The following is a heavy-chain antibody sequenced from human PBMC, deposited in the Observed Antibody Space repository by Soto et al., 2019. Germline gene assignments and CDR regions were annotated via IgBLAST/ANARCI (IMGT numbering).Heavy chain of an antibody. D-gene: IGHD5-18*01. CDR1: GGTFSSYA. Sequence: QVQLVQSGAEVKKPGSSVKVSCKASGGTFSSYAISWVRQAPGQGLEWMGGIIPLFGTANYAQKFQGRVTITADEATSTAYMELSSLRSEDTAVYYCATQGLPNSYSYGMDAWGQGTTVTVSS. V-gene: IGHV1-69*12. J-gene: IGHJ6*02. CDR3: ATQGLPNSYSYGMDA. CDR2: IIPLFGTA.